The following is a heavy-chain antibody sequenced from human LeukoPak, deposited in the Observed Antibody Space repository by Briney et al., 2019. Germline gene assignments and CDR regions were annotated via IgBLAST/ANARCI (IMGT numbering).Heavy chain of an antibody. CDR1: GFTFSTYA. CDR2: IVDSGSRT. CDR3: ARDGGP. Sequence: AGGSLRLSCATSGFTFSTYAMSWVRQAPGKGLEWVSAIVDSGSRTYYADSVKGRFTISRDNSKNTLYLQMNSLRAEDTAVCYCARDGGPWGQGTLVTVSS. J-gene: IGHJ4*02. V-gene: IGHV3-23*01.